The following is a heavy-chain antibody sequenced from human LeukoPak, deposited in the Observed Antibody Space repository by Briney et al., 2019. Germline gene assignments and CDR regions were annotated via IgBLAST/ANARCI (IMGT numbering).Heavy chain of an antibody. J-gene: IGHJ6*02. CDR1: GYSFTSYW. CDR3: ARLQGRWGGRYYYYYGMDV. Sequence: GESLQISCKGSGYSFTSYWIGWVRQMPGKGLEWMGIIYPGDSDTRYSPSFQGQVTISADKSISTAYLQWSSLKASDTAMYYCARLQGRWGGRYYYYYGMDVWGQGTTVTVSS. V-gene: IGHV5-51*01. D-gene: IGHD7-27*01. CDR2: IYPGDSDT.